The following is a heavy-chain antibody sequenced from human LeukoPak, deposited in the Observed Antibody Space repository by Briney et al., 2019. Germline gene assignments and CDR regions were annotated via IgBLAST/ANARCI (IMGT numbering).Heavy chain of an antibody. CDR3: ARTGTQWRPRFYGMDV. V-gene: IGHV4-34*01. J-gene: IGHJ6*02. CDR1: GGSFSGYY. D-gene: IGHD6-19*01. Sequence: PSETLSLTCAVYGGSFSGYYWSWIRQPPGKGLEWIGEINHSGSTNYNPSLKSRVTISVDTSKNQFSLKLSSVTAADTAVYYCARTGTQWRPRFYGMDVWGQGTTVTVSS. CDR2: INHSGST.